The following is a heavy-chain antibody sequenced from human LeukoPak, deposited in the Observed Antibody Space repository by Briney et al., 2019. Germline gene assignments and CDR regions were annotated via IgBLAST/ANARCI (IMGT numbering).Heavy chain of an antibody. J-gene: IGHJ4*02. CDR3: ASGGIAAAGTGY. CDR1: GYTLTELS. Sequence: ASVKVSCKVSGYTLTELSMHWVRQAPGKGLEWMGGFDPEDGETIYAQKFQGRVTMTEDTSTDTAYMELSSLRSEDTAVYYCASGGIAAAGTGYWGQGTLVTVSS. V-gene: IGHV1-24*01. CDR2: FDPEDGET. D-gene: IGHD6-13*01.